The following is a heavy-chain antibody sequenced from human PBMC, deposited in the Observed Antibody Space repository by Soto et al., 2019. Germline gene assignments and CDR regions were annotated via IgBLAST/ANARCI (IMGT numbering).Heavy chain of an antibody. CDR2: INHSGST. V-gene: IGHV4-34*01. J-gene: IGHJ4*02. CDR3: ARGLSASEAAGSHFDY. Sequence: SETLSLTCAVYGGSFSGYYWSWIRQPPGKGLEWIGEINHSGSTNYNPSLKSRVTISVDTSKNQFSLKLSSVTAADTAVYYCARGLSASEAAGSHFDYWGQGTLVTVSS. CDR1: GGSFSGYY. D-gene: IGHD6-13*01.